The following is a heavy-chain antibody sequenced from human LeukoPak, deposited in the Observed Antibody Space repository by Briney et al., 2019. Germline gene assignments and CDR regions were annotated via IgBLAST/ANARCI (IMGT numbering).Heavy chain of an antibody. V-gene: IGHV7-4-1*02. J-gene: IGHJ4*02. CDR2: INTNTGNP. D-gene: IGHD3-9*01. CDR1: GYTFTNYA. Sequence: GASVKVSCKASGYTFTNYAMNWVRQAPGQGLEWMGWINTNTGNPTYAQAFTGRIVLSLDTSVTTAYLQISSLKAEDTAVYYCARANIDLTGAFDYWGQGTLVTVSS. CDR3: ARANIDLTGAFDY.